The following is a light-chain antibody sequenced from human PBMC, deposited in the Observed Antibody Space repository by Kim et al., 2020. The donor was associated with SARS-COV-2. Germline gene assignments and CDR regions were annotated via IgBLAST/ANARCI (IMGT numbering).Light chain of an antibody. V-gene: IGKV1-5*01. CDR3: QQCDSSPYT. J-gene: IGKJ2*01. CDR2: KAS. Sequence: DIQMTQSPSTLSASVGDRVVITCRASRNIGNCLAWFQQKPGKAPNLVMSKASTLESGAPSRFRGSGIGTEFTLTITSLQSDDFGTYYCQQCDSSPYTFGQGTKLEIK. CDR1: RNIGNC.